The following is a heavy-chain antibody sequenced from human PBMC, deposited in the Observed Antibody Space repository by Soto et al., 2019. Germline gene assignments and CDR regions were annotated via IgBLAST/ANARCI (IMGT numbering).Heavy chain of an antibody. CDR1: GGTFSSYA. CDR3: ARDFSSKPNTEGYFDY. CDR2: IIPIFGTA. J-gene: IGHJ4*02. V-gene: IGHV1-69*12. D-gene: IGHD4-4*01. Sequence: QVQLVQSGAEVKKPGSSVKVSCKASGGTFSSYAISWVRQAPGQGLEWMGGIIPIFGTANYAQKFQGRVTITEGESTSTAYMELSSLRSEETAVYYCARDFSSKPNTEGYFDYWGQGTLVTVSS.